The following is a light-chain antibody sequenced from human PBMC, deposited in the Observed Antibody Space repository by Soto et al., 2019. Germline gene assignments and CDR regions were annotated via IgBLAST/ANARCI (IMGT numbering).Light chain of an antibody. CDR2: GTF. J-gene: IGKJ3*01. Sequence: IQLTQSPSSLSASVGDRVSITCRASQDIKTYLAWYQQKQGKAPKLLISGTFTLQSGVPARFNGSGSGTDFTLTISRLQPEDFATYYCQHLNHYPPFTFRPGTKVDLE. V-gene: IGKV1-9*01. CDR3: QHLNHYPPFT. CDR1: QDIKTY.